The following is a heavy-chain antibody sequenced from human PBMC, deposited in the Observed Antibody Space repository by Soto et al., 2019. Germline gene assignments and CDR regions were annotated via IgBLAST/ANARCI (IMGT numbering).Heavy chain of an antibody. CDR1: EVQFSSYA. CDR3: AKAVLAVAGTGYYFDY. Sequence: PGVLLILACAAYEVQFSSYAMSWVRPAQGKGLEWVSAISGSGGSTYYADSVKGRFTISRDNSKNTLYLQMNSLRAEDTAVYYCAKAVLAVAGTGYYFDYWGQGTLVTGS. D-gene: IGHD6-19*01. CDR2: ISGSGGST. V-gene: IGHV3-23*01. J-gene: IGHJ4*02.